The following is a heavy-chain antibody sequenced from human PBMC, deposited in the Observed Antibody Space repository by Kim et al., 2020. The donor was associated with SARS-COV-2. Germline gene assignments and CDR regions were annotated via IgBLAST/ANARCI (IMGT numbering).Heavy chain of an antibody. CDR2: IYYTGST. V-gene: IGHV4-30-4*01. CDR3: ARGYLFGVVIKYYYDMAV. CDR1: GGSISSGDYY. J-gene: IGHJ6*02. D-gene: IGHD3-3*01. Sequence: SETLSLTCTVSGGSISSGDYYWSWIRQPPGKGLEWIGHIYYTGSTYYNPSPKSRVTISIDTSKNQFSLKLSSVTAADTAVYYCARGYLFGVVIKYYYDMAVWGQGTSVTVSS.